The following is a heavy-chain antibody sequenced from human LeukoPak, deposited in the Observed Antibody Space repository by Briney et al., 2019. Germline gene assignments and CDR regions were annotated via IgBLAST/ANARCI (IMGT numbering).Heavy chain of an antibody. D-gene: IGHD2-15*01. Sequence: SQTLSLTCTVSGGSISSGGYFWSWIRQHPGKGLEWIGYIYYSGSTYYNPSLKSRVTISVDTSKNQFSLKLSSVTAADTAVYYCARDIVPFYGMDVWGQGTTVTVSS. CDR3: ARDIVPFYGMDV. J-gene: IGHJ6*02. CDR2: IYYSGST. CDR1: GGSISSGGYF. V-gene: IGHV4-31*03.